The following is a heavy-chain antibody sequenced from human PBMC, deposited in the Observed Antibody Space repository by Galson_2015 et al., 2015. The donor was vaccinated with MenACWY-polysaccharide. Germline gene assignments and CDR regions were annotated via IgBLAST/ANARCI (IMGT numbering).Heavy chain of an antibody. CDR3: APEKMRGRSFRWFDH. V-gene: IGHV4-61*01. CDR2: IYYTGRT. J-gene: IGHJ5*02. CDR1: GGSVNSITYY. Sequence: SESLSLTCPVSGGSVNSITYYWAWLRQPPGEGLEWIGYIYYTGRTNSNPSLKSRVTISLDTSKNQFSLRLSSVTAADTAVYYCAPEKMRGRSFRWFDHWGQASLVTVAS. D-gene: IGHD2/OR15-2a*01.